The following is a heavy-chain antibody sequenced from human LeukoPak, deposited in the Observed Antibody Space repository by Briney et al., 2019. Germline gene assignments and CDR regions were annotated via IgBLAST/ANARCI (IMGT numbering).Heavy chain of an antibody. D-gene: IGHD5-24*01. CDR1: GGSISSSSYY. Sequence: SETLSLTCTVSGGSISSSSYYWGWIRQPPGKGLEWIGSIYYNGSTYYNPSLKSRVTISVDTSKNQFSLKLSSVTAADTAVYYCATRVEMATILDYWGQGTLVTVSA. CDR3: ATRVEMATILDY. V-gene: IGHV4-39*01. CDR2: IYYNGST. J-gene: IGHJ4*02.